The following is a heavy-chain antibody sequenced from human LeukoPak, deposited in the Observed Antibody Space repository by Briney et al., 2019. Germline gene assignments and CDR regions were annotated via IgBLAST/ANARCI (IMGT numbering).Heavy chain of an antibody. CDR2: IKQDGSEK. CDR3: ARDDLHYYDSSGYSSNY. D-gene: IGHD3-22*01. V-gene: IGHV3-7*01. Sequence: GGSLRLSCAASGFTFSSYWMSWVRQAPGKGLEWVANIKQDGSEKYYVDSVKGRFTISRDNAKNSLYLQMNSLRAEDTAVYYCARDDLHYYDSSGYSSNYWGQGTLVTVSS. CDR1: GFTFSSYW. J-gene: IGHJ4*02.